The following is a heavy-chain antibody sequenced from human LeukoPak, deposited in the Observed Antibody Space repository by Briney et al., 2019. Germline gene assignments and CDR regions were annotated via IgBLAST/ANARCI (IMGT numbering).Heavy chain of an antibody. CDR2: IYHDGSNK. CDR3: AQGDKMLTWRRTHLRFDP. D-gene: IGHD3-16*01. CDR1: GFTFSSYG. V-gene: IGHV3-30*02. J-gene: IGHJ5*02. Sequence: GGSLRLSCAASGFTFSSYGMHCVRQAPGRGLDWVAFIYHDGSNKYYAHSVRGRFTISRDNSKNTLYLQMNSLRADDSGLYFCAQGDKMLTWRRTHLRFDPWRQGPLVTVSS.